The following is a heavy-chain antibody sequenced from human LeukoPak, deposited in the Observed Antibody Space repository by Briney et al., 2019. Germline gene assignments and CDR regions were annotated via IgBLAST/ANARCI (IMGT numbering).Heavy chain of an antibody. CDR3: AREITRYCSGGSCYLDYFDY. CDR1: GGTFSSYA. CDR2: IIPIFGTA. V-gene: IGHV1-69*05. J-gene: IGHJ4*02. D-gene: IGHD2-15*01. Sequence: SVKVSCKASGGTFSSYAISWVRQAPGQGLEWMGRIIPIFGTANYAQKFQGIVTITTDESTSTAYMELSSLRSEDTAVYYCAREITRYCSGGSCYLDYFDYWGQGTLVTVSS.